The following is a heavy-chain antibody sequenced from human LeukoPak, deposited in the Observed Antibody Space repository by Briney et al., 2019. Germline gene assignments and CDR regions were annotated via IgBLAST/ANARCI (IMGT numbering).Heavy chain of an antibody. CDR2: ISSSGSTI. J-gene: IGHJ4*02. Sequence: GGSLRLSCAASGFTFSDYYMSWIRQAPGKGLEWVSYISSSGSTIYYADPVEGRFTISRDNAKNSLYLQMNSLRAEDTAVYYCARDPFSYGSHSGDYWGQGTLVTVSS. CDR1: GFTFSDYY. V-gene: IGHV3-11*01. D-gene: IGHD1-26*01. CDR3: ARDPFSYGSHSGDY.